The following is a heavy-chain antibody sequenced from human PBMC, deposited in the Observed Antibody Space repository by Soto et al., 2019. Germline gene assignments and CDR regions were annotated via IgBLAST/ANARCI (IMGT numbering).Heavy chain of an antibody. Sequence: QVQLVQSGAEVKKPGSSVKVSCKTSGVSFNNNGIGWVRQAPGHGLEWMGGVSPPFRTSNYARKFQGRISITADASTGTVNMVLSRLTSEDTAQYYCARVLYYGSGSYSPYGMDVWGQGTTVTVSS. CDR2: VSPPFRTS. CDR1: GVSFNNNG. V-gene: IGHV1-69*01. D-gene: IGHD3-10*01. J-gene: IGHJ6*02. CDR3: ARVLYYGSGSYSPYGMDV.